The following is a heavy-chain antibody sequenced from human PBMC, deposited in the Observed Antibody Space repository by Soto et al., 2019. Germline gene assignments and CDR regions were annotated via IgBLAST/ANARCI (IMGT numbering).Heavy chain of an antibody. D-gene: IGHD6-19*01. V-gene: IGHV4-39*01. Sequence: SETLSLTCTVSGGSISSSSYYWGWIRQPPGKGLEWIGSIYYSGSTYYNPSLKSRVTISVDTSKNQFSLKLSSVTAADTAVYYCARHWSSGWYPSWFDPWGQGTLVTVSS. CDR3: ARHWSSGWYPSWFDP. CDR2: IYYSGST. J-gene: IGHJ5*02. CDR1: GGSISSSSYY.